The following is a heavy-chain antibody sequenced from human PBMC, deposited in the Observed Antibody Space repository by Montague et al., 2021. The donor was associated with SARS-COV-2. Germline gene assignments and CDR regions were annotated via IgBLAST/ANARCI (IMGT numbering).Heavy chain of an antibody. J-gene: IGHJ3*02. Sequence: PALVKPTQTLTLTCTFSGFSLSTSGMCVSWIRQPPGKALEWLARIGWDDDKYYSTSLKTRLTISKDTSKNQVVLTMTNMDPVDTATYYCARIWSIDHRNAFDIWGQGTMVTVSS. V-gene: IGHV2-70*11. CDR2: IGWDDDK. CDR1: GFSLSTSGMC. CDR3: ARIWSIDHRNAFDI. D-gene: IGHD1-14*01.